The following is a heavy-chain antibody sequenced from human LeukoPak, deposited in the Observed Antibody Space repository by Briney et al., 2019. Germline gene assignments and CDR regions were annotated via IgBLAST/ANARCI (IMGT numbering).Heavy chain of an antibody. D-gene: IGHD6-6*01. CDR3: TRVKYITWRMTDC. V-gene: IGHV3-20*04. CDR2: ITWNGGST. J-gene: IGHJ4*02. Sequence: GGSLRLSCAASGFTFDDYGMSWVRQAPGKGLEWVSGITWNGGSTGYAGAVKGRFTISRDNAKKSLYLQMNRLRVEDTAFYYCTRVKYITWRMTDCWGQGTLVTVSS. CDR1: GFTFDDYG.